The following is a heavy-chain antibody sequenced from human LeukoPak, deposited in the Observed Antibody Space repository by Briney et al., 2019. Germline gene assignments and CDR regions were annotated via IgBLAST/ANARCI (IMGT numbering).Heavy chain of an antibody. CDR3: ARVGYDYVWGSYRYRFDY. J-gene: IGHJ4*02. Sequence: GGSLRLSCAASGFTFSSYWMHWVRQAPGKGLVWVSRINSDGSSTSYADSVKGRFTISRDNAKNTLYLQMNSPRAEDTAVYYCARVGYDYVWGSYRYRFDYWGQGTLVTVSS. CDR2: INSDGSST. CDR1: GFTFSSYW. D-gene: IGHD3-16*02. V-gene: IGHV3-74*01.